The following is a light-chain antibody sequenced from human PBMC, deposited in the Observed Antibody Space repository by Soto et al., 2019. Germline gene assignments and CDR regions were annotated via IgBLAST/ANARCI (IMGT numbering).Light chain of an antibody. CDR1: QSISSW. J-gene: IGKJ1*01. CDR3: QQYNSYGT. V-gene: IGKV1-5*03. Sequence: IHMTQSPSTLSASVGDRGTITCRASQSISSWLAWYQQKPGKAPKLLIYKASSLESGVPSRFSGSGSGTEFTLTISSLQPDDFATYYCQQYNSYGTFGQGTKVDIK. CDR2: KAS.